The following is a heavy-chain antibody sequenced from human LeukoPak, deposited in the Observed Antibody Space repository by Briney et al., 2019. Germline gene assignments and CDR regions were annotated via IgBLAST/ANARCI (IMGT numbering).Heavy chain of an antibody. D-gene: IGHD5-24*01. CDR1: GFTFSSYE. V-gene: IGHV3-48*03. J-gene: IGHJ3*02. CDR2: ISSTGSSI. Sequence: PGGSLRLSCAAAGFTFSSYEMNWVRQAPGNGLEWVSYISSTGSSIYYADSVRGRFTISRENAKNSLYLQMNSLRAEDTAVYYCARQGGQMTTISNAFDIWGQGTLVTVSS. CDR3: ARQGGQMTTISNAFDI.